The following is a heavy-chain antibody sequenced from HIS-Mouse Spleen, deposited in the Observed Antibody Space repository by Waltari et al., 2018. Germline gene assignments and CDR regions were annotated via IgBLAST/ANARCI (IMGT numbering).Heavy chain of an antibody. CDR2: ISYDGRNK. CDR3: ARDLIAVAGRGRFDP. D-gene: IGHD6-19*01. V-gene: IGHV3-30*04. Sequence: QVQLVESGGGVVQPGRSLRLSCAASGFTFSSYAMHWVRQARGKGREWVAVISYDGRNKYYADYVKGRFTISRDNSKNTLYLQMNSLRAEDTAVYYCARDLIAVAGRGRFDPWGQGTLVTVSS. J-gene: IGHJ5*02. CDR1: GFTFSSYA.